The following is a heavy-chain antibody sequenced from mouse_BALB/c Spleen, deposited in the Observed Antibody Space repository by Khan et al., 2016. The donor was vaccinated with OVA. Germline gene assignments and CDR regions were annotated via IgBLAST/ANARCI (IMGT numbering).Heavy chain of an antibody. V-gene: IGHV5-6*01. CDR3: TRLAYYYDSEGFAY. D-gene: IGHD1-1*01. Sequence: EVELVESGGDLVKPGGSLKLSCAASGFTFSTYGMSWVRQTPDKRLEWVATVSTGGGYTYYPDSVKGRFTISRDNAKTTLYLQMSGLNAEDTAIFYCTRLAYYYDSEGFAYWGQGTLVTVSA. CDR2: VSTGGGYT. J-gene: IGHJ3*01. CDR1: GFTFSTYG.